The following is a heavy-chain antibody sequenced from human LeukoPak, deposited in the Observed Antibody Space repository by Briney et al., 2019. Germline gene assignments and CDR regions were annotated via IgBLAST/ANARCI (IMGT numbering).Heavy chain of an antibody. CDR3: ASELRHQDY. D-gene: IGHD1-1*01. J-gene: IGHJ4*02. Sequence: ASVKVSCKASGYSFTSYDINWVRQASGQGLEWLGYMNPNSGNTGYAQEFQGRVTMTRDTSINTAYMELSSLRSEDTAMYYCASELRHQDYWGQGTLVTVSS. CDR1: GYSFTSYD. V-gene: IGHV1-8*01. CDR2: MNPNSGNT.